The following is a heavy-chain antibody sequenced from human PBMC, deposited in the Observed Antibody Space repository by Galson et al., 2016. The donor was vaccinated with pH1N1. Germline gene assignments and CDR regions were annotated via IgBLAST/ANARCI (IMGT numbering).Heavy chain of an antibody. V-gene: IGHV5-51*03. D-gene: IGHD4-17*01. J-gene: IGHJ3*02. CDR1: GYSFTSQW. CDR2: VNPGGSTI. CDR3: ARQYDFGDYRGDAFDI. Sequence: SGAEVKKPGESLKISCKASGYSFTSQWIAWVRQVPGKGLEWVGVVNPGGSTIRYSPPFQGQVTISSDESINIAYLQWISLRASDTATYYCARQYDFGDYRGDAFDIWGQGTVVIVSS.